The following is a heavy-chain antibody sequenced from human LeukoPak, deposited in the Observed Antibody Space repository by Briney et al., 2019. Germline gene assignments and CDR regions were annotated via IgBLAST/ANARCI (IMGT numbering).Heavy chain of an antibody. J-gene: IGHJ4*02. CDR2: INHSGST. Sequence: PSETLSLTCAVYGGSFSGCYWSWIRQPPGKGLEWIGEINHSGSTNYNPSLKSRVTISVDTSKNQFSLKLSSVTAADTAVYYCARQSDVLLWFGEFAGFDYWGQGTLVTVSS. V-gene: IGHV4-34*01. D-gene: IGHD3-10*01. CDR3: ARQSDVLLWFGEFAGFDY. CDR1: GGSFSGCY.